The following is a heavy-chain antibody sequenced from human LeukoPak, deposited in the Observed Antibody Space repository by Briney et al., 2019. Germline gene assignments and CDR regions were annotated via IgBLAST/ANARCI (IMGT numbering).Heavy chain of an antibody. J-gene: IGHJ4*02. V-gene: IGHV4-38-2*02. CDR3: ARDRRDGYNRVIDY. CDR1: GYSISSGYY. D-gene: IGHD5-24*01. CDR2: IYHSGST. Sequence: SEILSLTCTVSGYSISSGYYWGWIRQPPGKGLEWIGSIYHSGSTYYNPSLKSRVTISVDTSKNQFSLKLSSVTAADTAVYYCARDRRDGYNRVIDYWGQGTLVTVFS.